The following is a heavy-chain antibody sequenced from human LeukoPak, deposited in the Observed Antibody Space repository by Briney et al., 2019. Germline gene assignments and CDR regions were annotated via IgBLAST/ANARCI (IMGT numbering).Heavy chain of an antibody. J-gene: IGHJ4*02. CDR2: IKQDGSEK. CDR3: AREGDYYCSGGSCYDY. CDR1: GFTFSIYW. D-gene: IGHD2-15*01. Sequence: GGSLRLSCAASGFTFSIYWMSWVRQAPGKGLEWVANIKQDGSEKYYVDSVKGRFTISRDNAKNSLYLQMNSLRAEDTAVYYCAREGDYYCSGGSCYDYWGQGTLVTVSS. V-gene: IGHV3-7*01.